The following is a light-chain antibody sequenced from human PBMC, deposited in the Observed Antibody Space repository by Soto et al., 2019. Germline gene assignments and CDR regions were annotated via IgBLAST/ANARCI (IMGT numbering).Light chain of an antibody. CDR3: QQYNSYSPGT. CDR2: GAS. CDR1: QSVSSN. V-gene: IGKV3-15*01. Sequence: EIVMTQSPASLSVSPGERATLCCRASQSVSSNLAWYQQKPGQAPRLLIYGASTGATGIPARFSGSGSGTEFTLTISSLQPDDFATYYCQQYNSYSPGTFGQGTKVDIK. J-gene: IGKJ1*01.